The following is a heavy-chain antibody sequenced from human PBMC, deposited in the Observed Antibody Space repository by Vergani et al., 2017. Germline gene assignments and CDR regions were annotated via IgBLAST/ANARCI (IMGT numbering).Heavy chain of an antibody. CDR2: INSRSNYI. CDR1: GFTFSTYS. J-gene: IGHJ4*02. D-gene: IGHD5-24*01. V-gene: IGHV3-21*01. Sequence: LEESGGGSVKPGGSLRLSCAASGFTFSTYSMNWVRQAPGKGLEWVSTINSRSNYIHYADSVKGRFIISRDNANNSVYLQMNSLRVEDTAVYYCATDKMIGRWMQFVYWGQGTLVSVSS. CDR3: ATDKMIGRWMQFVY.